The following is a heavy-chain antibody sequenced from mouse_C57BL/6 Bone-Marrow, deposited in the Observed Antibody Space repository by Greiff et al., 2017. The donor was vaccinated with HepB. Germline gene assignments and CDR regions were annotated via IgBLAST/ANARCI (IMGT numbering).Heavy chain of an antibody. V-gene: IGHV5-9-1*02. J-gene: IGHJ4*01. CDR2: ISSGGDYI. CDR1: GFTFSSYA. Sequence: DVMLVESGEGLVKPGGSLKLSCAASGFTFSSYAMSWVRQTPEKRLEWVAYISSGGDYIYYADTVKGRFTISRDNARNTLYLQMSSLKSEDTAMYYCTRRAGNSSGLYAMDYWGQGTSVTVSS. CDR3: TRRAGNSSGLYAMDY. D-gene: IGHD3-2*02.